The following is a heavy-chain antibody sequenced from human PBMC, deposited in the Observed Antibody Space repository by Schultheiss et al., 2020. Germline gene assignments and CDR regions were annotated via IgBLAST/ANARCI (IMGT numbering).Heavy chain of an antibody. J-gene: IGHJ5*02. CDR2: ISSSSSYI. Sequence: GESLKISCAASGFTFSSYSMNWVRQAPGKGLEWVSYISSSSSYIYYADSVKGRFTISRDNSKNTLYLQMNSLRAEDTAVYYCARHTVEWTFGPNWFDPWGQGTLVTVSS. CDR3: ARHTVEWTFGPNWFDP. CDR1: GFTFSSYS. D-gene: IGHD3-3*01. V-gene: IGHV3-21*05.